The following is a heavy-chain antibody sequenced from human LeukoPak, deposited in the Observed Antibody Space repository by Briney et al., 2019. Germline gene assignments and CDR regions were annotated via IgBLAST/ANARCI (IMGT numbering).Heavy chain of an antibody. Sequence: SETLSLTCAVSGGSISSGGYSWSWIRQPPGKGLEWIGYIYYSGSTYYNPSLKSRVTISVDTSKNQFSLKLSSVTAADTAVYYCASDLVYGNPWGQGTLVTVSS. CDR3: ASDLVYGNP. D-gene: IGHD2-8*01. J-gene: IGHJ5*02. CDR1: GGSISSGGYS. CDR2: IYYSGST. V-gene: IGHV4-30-4*07.